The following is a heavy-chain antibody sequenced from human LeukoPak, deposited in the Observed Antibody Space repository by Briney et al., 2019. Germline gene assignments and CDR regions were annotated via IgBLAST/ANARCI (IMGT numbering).Heavy chain of an antibody. J-gene: IGHJ4*02. D-gene: IGHD3-16*01. V-gene: IGHV3-15*01. CDR1: GFTFSSYE. Sequence: PGGSLRLSCAASGFTFSSYEMNWVRQAPGKGLEWVGRIKSKSDGGTTHFAAPVKGRFTISGDDSKNTLYLQMNTLKTEDTAVYYCTTDLGAPRRGGKNYWGQGTLVTVSS. CDR3: TTDLGAPRRGGKNY. CDR2: IKSKSDGGTT.